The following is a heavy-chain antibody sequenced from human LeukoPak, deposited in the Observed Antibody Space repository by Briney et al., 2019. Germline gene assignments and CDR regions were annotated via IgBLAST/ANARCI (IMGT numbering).Heavy chain of an antibody. Sequence: GGSLRLSCAASGFVFSKDWMTWVRQPPGKGLEWVGRIKSKTDGGTTDYAAPVKDRFTISRDDSKNTLYLQMNSLKTEDTAVYYCSTDYDSAYWGQGTLVTVSS. V-gene: IGHV3-15*01. D-gene: IGHD3-22*01. CDR2: IKSKTDGGTT. CDR1: GFVFSKDW. J-gene: IGHJ4*02. CDR3: STDYDSAY.